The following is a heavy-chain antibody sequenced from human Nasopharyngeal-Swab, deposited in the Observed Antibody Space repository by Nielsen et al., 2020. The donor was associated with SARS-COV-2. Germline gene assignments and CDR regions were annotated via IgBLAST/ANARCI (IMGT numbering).Heavy chain of an antibody. CDR2: ISAYNGNT. D-gene: IGHD5-24*01. Sequence: ASVKVSCKASGYSFTNYGVSWVRQAPGQGLEWMRWISAYNGNTNYAQRLQGRVTMTTNTSTSTAYMELRSLRSDDTAVYYCARVPQRWLQFGYMDVWGKGTTVTVSS. CDR1: GYSFTNYG. J-gene: IGHJ6*03. CDR3: ARVPQRWLQFGYMDV. V-gene: IGHV1-18*01.